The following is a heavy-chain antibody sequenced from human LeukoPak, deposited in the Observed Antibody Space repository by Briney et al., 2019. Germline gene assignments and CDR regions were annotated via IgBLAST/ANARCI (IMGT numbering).Heavy chain of an antibody. CDR3: ARDYDSSGYSIFF. D-gene: IGHD3-22*01. V-gene: IGHV4-59*01. CDR1: GGSISSYY. Sequence: SETLSLTCTVSGGSISSYYWSWIRQPPGKGLEWIGYIYDSGSTNYNPSLKSRVTISVDTSNNQFSLKLSSVTAADTAVYYCARDYDSSGYSIFFWGQGTLVTVSS. CDR2: IYDSGST. J-gene: IGHJ4*02.